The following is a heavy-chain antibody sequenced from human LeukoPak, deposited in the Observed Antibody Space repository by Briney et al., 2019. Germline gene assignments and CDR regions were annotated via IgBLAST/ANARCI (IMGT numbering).Heavy chain of an antibody. CDR3: ARHYYDYVWGSYGIDY. D-gene: IGHD3-16*01. CDR1: GYSFSNYW. CDR2: IYPGDSDT. J-gene: IGHJ4*02. Sequence: GESLKISCKGSGYSFSNYWIGWVRQMPGKGLDWMGIIYPGDSDTRYSPSFQGQVTISADKSISTAYLQWSSLKASDTAMYYCARHYYDYVWGSYGIDYWGQGTLVTVSS. V-gene: IGHV5-51*01.